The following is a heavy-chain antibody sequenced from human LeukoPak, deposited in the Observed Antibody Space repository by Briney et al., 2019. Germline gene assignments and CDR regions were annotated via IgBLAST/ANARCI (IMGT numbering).Heavy chain of an antibody. CDR2: ISGSGGST. D-gene: IGHD3-10*01. CDR3: AKSRLLWFGDFDY. V-gene: IGHV3-23*01. Sequence: QSGGSLRLSCAASGFTFSSYAMSWVRQAPGKGLEWVSAISGSGGSTYYADSVKGRFTISRDNSKNTLYLQMSSLRAEDTAVYYCAKSRLLWFGDFDYWGQGTLVTVSS. CDR1: GFTFSSYA. J-gene: IGHJ4*02.